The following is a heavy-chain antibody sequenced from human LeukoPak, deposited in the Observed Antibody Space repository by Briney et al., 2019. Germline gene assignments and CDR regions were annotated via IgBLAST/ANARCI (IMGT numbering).Heavy chain of an antibody. J-gene: IGHJ6*04. CDR3: ARDPMASGYSYGSGVDV. CDR1: GGSISSGSYY. D-gene: IGHD5-18*01. V-gene: IGHV4-61*02. CDR2: IYTSGST. Sequence: SQTLSLTCTVSGGSISSGSYYWSWIRQPAGKGLEWIGRIYTSGSTNYNPSLKSRVTISVDTSKNQFYLKLSSVTAADTAVYYCARDPMASGYSYGSGVDVWGKGTTVTISS.